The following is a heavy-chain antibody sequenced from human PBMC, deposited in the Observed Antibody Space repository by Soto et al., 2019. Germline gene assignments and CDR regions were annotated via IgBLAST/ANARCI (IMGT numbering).Heavy chain of an antibody. CDR2: INPYGGAA. D-gene: IGHD4-17*01. Sequence: GASVKVSCKASGYTFTSTWMHWVRQAPGQGLEWMGIINPYGGAATYAEKFQGRVTITKDTSETEVVLTMTNMDLLDTATYYCAHKGSGDVPLDYWGQGILVTVSS. J-gene: IGHJ4*02. CDR3: AHKGSGDVPLDY. V-gene: IGHV1-46*01. CDR1: GYTFTSTW.